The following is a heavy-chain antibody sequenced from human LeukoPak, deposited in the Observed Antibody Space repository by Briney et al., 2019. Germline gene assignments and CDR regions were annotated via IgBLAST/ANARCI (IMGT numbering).Heavy chain of an antibody. CDR2: IKQDGSEK. Sequence: PGGSLRLSCAASGFTFSSYWMHWVRQAPGKGLEWVANIKQDGSEKYYVDSVKGRFTISRDNAKNSLYLQMNSLRAEDTAVYYCANQFGNHLGGDAFDIWGQGTMVTVSS. CDR1: GFTFSSYW. D-gene: IGHD1-14*01. V-gene: IGHV3-7*01. CDR3: ANQFGNHLGGDAFDI. J-gene: IGHJ3*02.